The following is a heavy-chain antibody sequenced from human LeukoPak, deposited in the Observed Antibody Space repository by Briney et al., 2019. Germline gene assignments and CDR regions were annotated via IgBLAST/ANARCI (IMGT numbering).Heavy chain of an antibody. CDR3: ARAQSPWGQGAFDI. D-gene: IGHD3-16*01. J-gene: IGHJ3*02. CDR1: GYRFTSYW. V-gene: IGHV1-46*01. Sequence: PGESLKISCKGFGYRFTSYWIGWVRQMPGKGLEWMGIINPSGGSTSYAQKFQGRVTMTRDMSTSTVYMELSSLRSEDTAVYYCARAQSPWGQGAFDIWGQGTMVTVSS. CDR2: INPSGGST.